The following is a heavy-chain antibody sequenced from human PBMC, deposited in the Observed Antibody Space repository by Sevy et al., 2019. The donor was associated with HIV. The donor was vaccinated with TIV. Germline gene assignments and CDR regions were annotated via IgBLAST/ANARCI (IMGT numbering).Heavy chain of an antibody. J-gene: IGHJ6*03. V-gene: IGHV3-23*01. CDR3: AKGLLNYYYYMDV. Sequence: GGYLRLSCAASGFTFSSYAMSWVRQAPGKGLEWVSAISGSGGSTYYADSVKGRFTISRDNSKNTLYLQMNSLRAEDTAVYYCAKGLLNYYYYMDVWGKGTTVTVSS. D-gene: IGHD2-15*01. CDR1: GFTFSSYA. CDR2: ISGSGGST.